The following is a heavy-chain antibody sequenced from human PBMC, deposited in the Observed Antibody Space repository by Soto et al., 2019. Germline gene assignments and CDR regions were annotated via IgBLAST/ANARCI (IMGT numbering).Heavy chain of an antibody. J-gene: IGHJ6*02. CDR3: ARDRRGVSSSMDV. CDR2: ISSYHGNT. Sequence: ASVEVSCKASGYTFTSYGIRWVRQAPGQGLEWLGWISSYHGNTNYAQKLQVRVTMTTDTSTSTAYMELRSLRSDDTAVYDCARDRRGVSSSMDVWAQGTTVTVSS. CDR1: GYTFTSYG. D-gene: IGHD6-19*01. V-gene: IGHV1-18*04.